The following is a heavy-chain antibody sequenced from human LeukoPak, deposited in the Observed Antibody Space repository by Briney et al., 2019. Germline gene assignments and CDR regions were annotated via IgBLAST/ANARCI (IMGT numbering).Heavy chain of an antibody. CDR1: GYTFTSYY. CDR2: INPSGGST. V-gene: IGHV1-46*03. CDR3: ARSRFGVVVPAAIGESWNT. Sequence: ASVKVSCKASGYTFTSYYMHWVRQAPGQGLEWMGIINPSGGSTSYAQKFQGRVTMTMDTSTSTVYMELSSLRSEDTAVYYCARSRFGVVVPAAIGESWNTWGQGTPVTVSS. J-gene: IGHJ5*02. D-gene: IGHD2-2*02.